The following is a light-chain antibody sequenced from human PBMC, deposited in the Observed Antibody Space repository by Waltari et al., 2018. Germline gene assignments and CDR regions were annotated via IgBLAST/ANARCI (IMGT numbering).Light chain of an antibody. V-gene: IGKV4-1*01. J-gene: IGKJ2*01. CDR1: QSVFHTNDKNY. CDR2: WAS. CDR3: QQYYSSRNT. Sequence: DIVMTQSPDSLAVSLGERAVINCKSSQSVFHTNDKNYLAWYQQKPGQPPKLLIYWASTRDSGVPDRFSGSGSGTDFTLAISSLQPEDVAVYVCQQYYSSRNTFGQGTKVEIK.